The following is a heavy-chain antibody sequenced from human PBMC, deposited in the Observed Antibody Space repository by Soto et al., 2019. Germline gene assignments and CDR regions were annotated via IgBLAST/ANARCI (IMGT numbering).Heavy chain of an antibody. Sequence: QVQLVQSGAEVKKPGASVKVSCKASGYTFTSYDINWVRQATGQGLEWMGWMNPNGGNTGYAQKFQGRITMTRNRSRSTAYMELGSQRSEDTAVYYGAREGVRGMDVWRQGTTVTVSS. V-gene: IGHV1-8*01. CDR1: GYTFTSYD. CDR3: AREGVRGMDV. CDR2: MNPNGGNT. J-gene: IGHJ6*02. D-gene: IGHD3-16*01.